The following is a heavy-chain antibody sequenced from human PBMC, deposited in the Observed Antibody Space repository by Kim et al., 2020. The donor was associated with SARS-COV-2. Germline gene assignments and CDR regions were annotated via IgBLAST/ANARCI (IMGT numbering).Heavy chain of an antibody. CDR1: GGTFSSYA. CDR3: ARGDRAPIWGSYRPFDY. CDR2: IIPIFGTA. Sequence: SVKVSCKASGGTFSSYAISWVRQAPGQGLEWMGGIIPIFGTANYAQKFQGRVTITADESTSTAYMELSSLRSEDTAVYYCARGDRAPIWGSYRPFDYWGQGTLVTVSS. V-gene: IGHV1-69*13. J-gene: IGHJ4*02. D-gene: IGHD3-16*02.